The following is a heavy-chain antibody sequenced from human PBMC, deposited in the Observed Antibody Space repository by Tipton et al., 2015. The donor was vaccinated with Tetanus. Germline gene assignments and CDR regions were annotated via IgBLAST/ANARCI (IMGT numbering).Heavy chain of an antibody. Sequence: QLVQSGAEVKKPGSSVKVSCKASGGTFSSYAISWVRQAPGHGLEWMGGIIPIFGTANYAQKFQGRVTITADESTSTAYMELSSLSSVTAADTAVYYCAREKGFGSGTRGQGTLVTVSS. D-gene: IGHD3-10*01. CDR3: AREKGFGSGT. J-gene: IGHJ4*02. V-gene: IGHV1-69*01. CDR1: GGTFSSYA. CDR2: IIPIFGTA.